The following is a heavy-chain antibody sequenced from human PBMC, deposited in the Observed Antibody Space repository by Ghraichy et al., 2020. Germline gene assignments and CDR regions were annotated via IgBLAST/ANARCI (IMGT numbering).Heavy chain of an antibody. D-gene: IGHD6-19*01. CDR1: GYSFKNYA. CDR2: ISTYNGDT. Sequence: ASVKVSCKTSGYSFKNYAITWVRQAPGQGLEWLGWISTYNGDTKFAQKFQDRLTMATDTPTSTVSMELRSLTSDDTALYYCARDPSNTSGWSIYFDYWGQGTQVTVSS. CDR3: ARDPSNTSGWSIYFDY. J-gene: IGHJ4*02. V-gene: IGHV1-18*04.